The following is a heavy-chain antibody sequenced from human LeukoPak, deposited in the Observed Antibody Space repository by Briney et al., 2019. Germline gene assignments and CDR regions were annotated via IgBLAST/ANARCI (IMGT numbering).Heavy chain of an antibody. CDR1: GGSFSDYY. CDR2: INHSGSP. V-gene: IGHV4-34*01. D-gene: IGHD3-3*01. J-gene: IGHJ4*02. Sequence: SETLSLTCAVYGGSFSDYYWTWIRQTPGKGLEWIGEINHSGSPNNNPSLKRRVRISFDTSKHQFSLKLTSVTAADTAVYYCGSRRTAMFGVIKGPIDYWGQGTLVTVSS. CDR3: GSRRTAMFGVIKGPIDY.